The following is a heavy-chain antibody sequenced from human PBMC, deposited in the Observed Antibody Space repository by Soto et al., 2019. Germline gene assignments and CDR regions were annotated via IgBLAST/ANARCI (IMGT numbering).Heavy chain of an antibody. CDR3: AKPLFYSDRWYFDY. CDR2: ISYDGTGS. CDR1: GFIFSSYG. V-gene: IGHV3-30*18. J-gene: IGHJ4*02. Sequence: PGGSLRLSCAASGFIFSSYGMHWVRQAPGKGLEWVTVISYDGTGSYYADSVKGRFTISRDNSKNTVHLQMNSLRAEDTAVYYCAKPLFYSDRWYFDYWGQGTPVTSPQ. D-gene: IGHD3-9*01.